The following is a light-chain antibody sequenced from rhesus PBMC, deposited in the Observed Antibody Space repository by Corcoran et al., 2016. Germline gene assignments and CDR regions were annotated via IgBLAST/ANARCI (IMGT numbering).Light chain of an antibody. CDR1: QSVSSY. J-gene: IGKJ2*01. Sequence: EIVMTQSPATLSLSPGERATVSCRASQSVSSYVAWYQQKPEQAPRLLIYGASSRATGIPDRFSGSGSGTDSLLISSRLEAEVVRVYYCQPYNNGNSFGQGTKVEIK. CDR3: QPYNNGNS. CDR2: GAS. V-gene: IGKV3S9*01.